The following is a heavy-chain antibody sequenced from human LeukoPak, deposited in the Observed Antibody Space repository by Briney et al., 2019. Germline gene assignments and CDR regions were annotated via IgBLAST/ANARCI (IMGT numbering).Heavy chain of an antibody. CDR3: ARTDLGRHFDY. J-gene: IGHJ4*02. CDR2: IYYSGST. V-gene: IGHV4-59*01. CDR1: GGSFSAYY. D-gene: IGHD1-26*01. Sequence: PSETLSLTCAVYGGSFSAYYWSWIRQPPGKGLEWIGYIYYSGSTNYNPSLKSRVTISVDTSKNQFSLKVRSVTAADTAVYYCARTDLGRHFDYWGQGTLVTVSS.